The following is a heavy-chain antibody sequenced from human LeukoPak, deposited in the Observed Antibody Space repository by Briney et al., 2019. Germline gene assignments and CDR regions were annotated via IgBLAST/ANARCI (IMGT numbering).Heavy chain of an antibody. V-gene: IGHV3-11*03. J-gene: IGHJ4*02. D-gene: IGHD3-10*01. CDR1: GFTFSNYY. Sequence: GGSLRLSCAASGFTFSNYYMTWVRQAPGKGLEWVSYISTSSTYTKYAESVKGRFTISRDDAKNSLYLQMDSLRAEDTAVYYCARIQLFLDRGLIRGVDFWGQGTLVSVSS. CDR3: ARIQLFLDRGLIRGVDF. CDR2: ISTSSTYT.